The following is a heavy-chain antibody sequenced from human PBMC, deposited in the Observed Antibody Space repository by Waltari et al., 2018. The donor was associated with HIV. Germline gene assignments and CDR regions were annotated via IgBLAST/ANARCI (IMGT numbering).Heavy chain of an antibody. CDR1: GFAFSRFD. CDR2: IGAAGET. CDR3: VRGNGWYGPYYFDY. J-gene: IGHJ4*02. Sequence: EVEMVESGGGSVQPGGSLRLSCAASGFAFSRFDMHWVRQAMGRSPEWVSAIGAAGETYYPKSVKGRFTVSRENGKNSLYLQMNNLRVDDAAMYYCVRGNGWYGPYYFDYWGRGTLVTVSS. D-gene: IGHD6-19*01. V-gene: IGHV3-13*01.